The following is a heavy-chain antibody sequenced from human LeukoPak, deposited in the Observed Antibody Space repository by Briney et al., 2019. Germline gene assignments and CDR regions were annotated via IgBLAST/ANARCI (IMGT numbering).Heavy chain of an antibody. CDR1: GFTFSSYS. CDR3: ARAQPGTALILEF. Sequence: GGSLRLSCAASGFTFSSYSMNWVRQAPGKGLEWVSSISSSSSYIYYADSVKGRFTISRDNSKNTLHLQMNSLRAEDTAVYYCARAQPGTALILEFWGQGTLVTVSS. CDR2: ISSSSSYI. J-gene: IGHJ4*02. V-gene: IGHV3-21*04. D-gene: IGHD1-7*01.